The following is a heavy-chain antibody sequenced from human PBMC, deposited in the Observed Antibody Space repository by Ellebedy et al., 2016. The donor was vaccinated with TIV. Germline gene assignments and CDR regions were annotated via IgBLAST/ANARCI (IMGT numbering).Heavy chain of an antibody. V-gene: IGHV1-18*01. CDR1: GYTFTSYG. CDR3: ARSLYSSGWYGVDY. CDR2: ISAYNGNT. J-gene: IGHJ4*02. Sequence: AASVKVSCKASGYTFTSYGISWVRQAPGQGLEWMGWISAYNGNTNYAQKLQGRVTMTTDTSASTAYMELSSLRSEDTAVYYCARSLYSSGWYGVDYWGQGTLVTVSS. D-gene: IGHD6-19*01.